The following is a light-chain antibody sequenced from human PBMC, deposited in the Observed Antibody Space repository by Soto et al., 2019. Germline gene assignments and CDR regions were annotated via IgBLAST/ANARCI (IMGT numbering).Light chain of an antibody. CDR2: XAY. CDR1: QGLSGY. V-gene: IGKV3-11*01. J-gene: IGKJ5*01. CDR3: QQRSNWPHSRT. Sequence: IALTQCAARLSLSPGERATLSCRASQGLSGYFAWYQQKPGQAPRLLIXXAYXRATGIPARFSGSGSETDFTLTISSLEPEDFSVESCQQRSNWPHSRTFGQGTRLEIK.